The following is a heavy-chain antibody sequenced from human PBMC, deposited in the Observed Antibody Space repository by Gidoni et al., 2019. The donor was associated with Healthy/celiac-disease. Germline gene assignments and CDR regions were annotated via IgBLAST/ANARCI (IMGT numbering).Heavy chain of an antibody. D-gene: IGHD4-17*01. J-gene: IGHJ6*02. V-gene: IGHV4-59*08. CDR2: IYYSGST. CDR1: GGSMSSYY. Sequence: QVKLQESGPGLVKPSETLSRTCTVSGGSMSSYYWSWIRQPPGKGLEWIGYIYYSGSTHYNPSLKSRFTISVATSKNQFSLTLSSVTAADTAVYYCARSAYGGKTAPVYYYGMDVWGQGTTVTVSS. CDR3: ARSAYGGKTAPVYYYGMDV.